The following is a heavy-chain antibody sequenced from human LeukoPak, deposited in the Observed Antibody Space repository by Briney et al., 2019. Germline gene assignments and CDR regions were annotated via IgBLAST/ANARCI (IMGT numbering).Heavy chain of an antibody. CDR1: GYTFTGYY. CDR2: INPDSGGT. V-gene: IGHV1-2*02. D-gene: IGHD6-13*01. Sequence: GASVKVSCKASGYTFTGYYMHWVRQAPGQGLEWMGWINPDSGGTNYAQKFQGRVTMTRDTSISTAYMELSRLRSDDTAVYYCARRAAAGKTLDYWGQGTLVTVSS. CDR3: ARRAAAGKTLDY. J-gene: IGHJ4*02.